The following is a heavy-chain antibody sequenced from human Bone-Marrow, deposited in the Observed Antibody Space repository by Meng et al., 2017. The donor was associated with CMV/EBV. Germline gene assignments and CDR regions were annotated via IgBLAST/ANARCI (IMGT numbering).Heavy chain of an antibody. V-gene: IGHV3-7*01. CDR2: IKQDGSEK. Sequence: GESLKLSCAASGFTFSSYWMSWVRQAPGKGLERVANIKQDGSEKYYVDSVKGRFTISRDNAKMSLYLQMNSLRAEDTAVDYCASMSYDFWSGSYGLDVWGQGTTVTVSS. D-gene: IGHD3-3*01. CDR3: ASMSYDFWSGSYGLDV. CDR1: GFTFSSYW. J-gene: IGHJ6*02.